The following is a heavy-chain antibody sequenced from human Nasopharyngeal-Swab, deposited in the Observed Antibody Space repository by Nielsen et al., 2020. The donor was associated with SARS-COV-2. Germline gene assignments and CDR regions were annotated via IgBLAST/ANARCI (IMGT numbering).Heavy chain of an antibody. J-gene: IGHJ4*02. V-gene: IGHV3-74*01. CDR2: INGDGSSL. CDR3: ARAYYFDS. CDR1: GFTFSNYR. Sequence: GESLKISCAASGFTFSNYRMLWVRQAPGKGLVWVSRINGDGSSLNYADFVKGRFTISTDNAKSTLYLEMNSLRAEDTAVYYCARAYYFDSWGQGTLVTVSS.